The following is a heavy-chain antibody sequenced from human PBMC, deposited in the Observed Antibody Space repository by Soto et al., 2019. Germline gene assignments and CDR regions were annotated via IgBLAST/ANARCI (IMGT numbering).Heavy chain of an antibody. CDR3: ARDFKTPKDGWAFDF. CDR2: TYHGGNT. V-gene: IGHV4-4*02. J-gene: IGHJ4*02. Sequence: SETLSLTCAVSGASINSDDWGTWVRQPPGKGLEWIGETYHGGNTNYNPSLKSRVIISLDKSNNLFSLALISVTAADTAVYYCARDFKTPKDGWAFDFWGRGTLVTVSS. D-gene: IGHD3-16*01. CDR1: GASINSDDW.